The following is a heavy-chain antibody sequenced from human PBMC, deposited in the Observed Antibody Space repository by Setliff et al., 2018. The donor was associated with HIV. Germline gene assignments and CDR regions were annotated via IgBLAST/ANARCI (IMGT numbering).Heavy chain of an antibody. D-gene: IGHD3-16*01. CDR3: AKDNDYVWGSFSAASKGRYGMDV. CDR2: ISSSGSNI. V-gene: IGHV3-11*04. CDR1: GFTFSDYY. Sequence: LRLSCAASGFTFSDYYMSWIRQAPGKGLEWISYISSSGSNIYYTDSVKGRFTVSRDNAKNSLFLQMNSLRAEDTAVYYCAKDNDYVWGSFSAASKGRYGMDVWGQGTTVTVSS. J-gene: IGHJ6*02.